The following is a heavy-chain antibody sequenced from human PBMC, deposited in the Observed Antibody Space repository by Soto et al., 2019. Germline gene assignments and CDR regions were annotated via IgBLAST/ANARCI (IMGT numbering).Heavy chain of an antibody. CDR1: GFTFSSFW. CDR2: IKSDGSST. V-gene: IGHV3-74*01. Sequence: AASGFTFSSFWMHWVRQAPGGGLVWVSRIKSDGSSTSYADSVKGRFTISRDNAKNTLYLQMNSLRAEDTAVYYCAKGVTGPGGSWGQGTLVTVSS. D-gene: IGHD3-10*01. CDR3: AKGVTGPGGS. J-gene: IGHJ4*02.